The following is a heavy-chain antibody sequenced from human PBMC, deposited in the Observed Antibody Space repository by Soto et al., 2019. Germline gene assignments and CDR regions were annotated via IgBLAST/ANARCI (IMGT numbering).Heavy chain of an antibody. CDR3: ARDTRLRRDPGQYFDL. J-gene: IGHJ2*01. V-gene: IGHV3-30-3*01. D-gene: IGHD4-17*01. CDR1: GFTFSSYA. Sequence: SLRLSYAASGFTFSSYAMHWVRQAPGKGLEWVAVISYDGSNKYYADSVKGRFTISRDNSKNTLYLQMNSLRAEDTAVYYCARDTRLRRDPGQYFDLWGRGTLVTVSS. CDR2: ISYDGSNK.